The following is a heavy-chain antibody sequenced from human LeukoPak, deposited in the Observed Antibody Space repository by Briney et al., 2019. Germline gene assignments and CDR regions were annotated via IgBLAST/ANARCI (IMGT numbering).Heavy chain of an antibody. Sequence: WASVKVSCKASGFTFNGYYIHWVRQAPGQGPEWMGWINPNSGATYYTQKFQGRVTMARDTSISTAYMELSRLVSDDTAMYYCAREMPIGVAGTRHGSWIDPWGQGTLVTVSS. J-gene: IGHJ5*02. CDR2: INPNSGAT. V-gene: IGHV1-2*02. D-gene: IGHD6-19*01. CDR1: GFTFNGYY. CDR3: AREMPIGVAGTRHGSWIDP.